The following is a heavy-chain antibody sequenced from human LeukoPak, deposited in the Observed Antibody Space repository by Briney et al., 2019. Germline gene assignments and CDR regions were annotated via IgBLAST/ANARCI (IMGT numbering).Heavy chain of an antibody. CDR1: GVSFSGYY. V-gene: IGHV4-34*01. D-gene: IGHD3-3*01. J-gene: IGHJ4*02. CDR3: ARGRGDFWSGYYGTYYFDY. CDR2: INHSGST. Sequence: SETLSLTCAVYGVSFSGYYWSWIRQPPGKGLEWIGEINHSGSTNYNPSLKSRVTISVDTSKNQFSLKLSSVTAADTAVYYCARGRGDFWSGYYGTYYFDYWGQGTLVTVSS.